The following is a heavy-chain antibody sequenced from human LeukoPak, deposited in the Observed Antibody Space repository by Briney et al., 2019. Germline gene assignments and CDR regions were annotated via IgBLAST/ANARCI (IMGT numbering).Heavy chain of an antibody. CDR1: AGSFSGYY. Sequence: SETLSLTCAVYAGSFSGYYWRWIRQPPGKGLEWIGEINHSGSTNYNPSLKSRVTISVDTSKNQFSLKLRSVTAADTAVYYCASRPYCSGGSCYSEDYYYYGMDVWGQGTTVTVSS. CDR2: INHSGST. CDR3: ASRPYCSGGSCYSEDYYYYGMDV. D-gene: IGHD2-15*01. V-gene: IGHV4-34*01. J-gene: IGHJ6*02.